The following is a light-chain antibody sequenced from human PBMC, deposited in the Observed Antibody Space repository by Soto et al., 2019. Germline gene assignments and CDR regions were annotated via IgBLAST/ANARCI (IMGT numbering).Light chain of an antibody. CDR3: VAFTSRTTNG. CDR2: DVT. V-gene: IGLV2-14*01. CDR1: SSDVGGSNH. Sequence: QSVLTQPASVSDSPGQSITISCTGTSSDVGGSNHVSWYQQHPGQAPKLMIYDVTNRPSGVSHRFSGSKSGSTASLIISGHPAEDEADYYCVAFTSRTTNGFGSGTKGTVL. J-gene: IGLJ1*01.